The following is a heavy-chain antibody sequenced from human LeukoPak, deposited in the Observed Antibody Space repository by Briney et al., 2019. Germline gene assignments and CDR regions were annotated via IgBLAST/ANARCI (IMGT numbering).Heavy chain of an antibody. CDR2: ISYDGSNK. CDR1: GFTFSSYA. V-gene: IGHV3-30-3*01. CDR3: AREDVLYSSGWYGTPIDY. J-gene: IGHJ4*02. Sequence: GRSLRLSCAASGFTFSSYAMHWVRQAPGKGLEWVAVISYDGSNKYYADSVKGRFTISRGNSKNTLYLQMNSLRAEDTAVYYCAREDVLYSSGWYGTPIDYWGQGTLVTVSS. D-gene: IGHD6-19*01.